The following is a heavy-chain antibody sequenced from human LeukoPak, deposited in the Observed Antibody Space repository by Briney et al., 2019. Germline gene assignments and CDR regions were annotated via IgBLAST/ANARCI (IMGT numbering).Heavy chain of an antibody. D-gene: IGHD3-16*01. CDR1: GFTFSNYW. CDR3: ARWGGGFDY. J-gene: IGHJ4*02. Sequence: GRCLRLSCAASGFTFSNYWMSWVRQAPGKGLEWVANIKQDGSVKTYLDSVKGRFTISRDNHKNSVCLQMNTLRAEDTAVYSCARWGGGFDYWGQGTLVTVSS. V-gene: IGHV3-7*05. CDR2: IKQDGSVK.